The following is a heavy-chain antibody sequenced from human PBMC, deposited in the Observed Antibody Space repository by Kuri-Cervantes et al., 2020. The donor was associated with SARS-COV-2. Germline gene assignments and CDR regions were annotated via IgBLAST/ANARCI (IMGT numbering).Heavy chain of an antibody. J-gene: IGHJ4*02. CDR2: MNPNSGNT. CDR1: GYTFTSYD. D-gene: IGHD6-19*01. CDR3: ARGRLWPRLFGSGWYVLDY. V-gene: IGHV1-8*02. Sequence: ASVKVSCKASGYTFTSYDINWVRQATGQGLEWMEWMNPNSGNTGYAQKFQGRVTMTRNTSVSTAYMELSSLRSEDTAVYYCARGRLWPRLFGSGWYVLDYWGQGTLVTVSS.